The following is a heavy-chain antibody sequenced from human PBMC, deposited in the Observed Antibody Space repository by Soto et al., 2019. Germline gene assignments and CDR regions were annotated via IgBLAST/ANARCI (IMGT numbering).Heavy chain of an antibody. D-gene: IGHD2-21*01. V-gene: IGHV1-18*01. CDR1: GYTFTSYG. CDR3: AKYCGGDCYPPGYYFDY. J-gene: IGHJ4*02. Sequence: ASVKVSCKASGYTFTSYGISWVRQAPGQGLEWMGWISAYNGNTNYAQKLQGRVTMTTDTSTSTAYMELRSLRSDDTAVYYCAKYCGGDCYPPGYYFDYWVQGTLVTVSS. CDR2: ISAYNGNT.